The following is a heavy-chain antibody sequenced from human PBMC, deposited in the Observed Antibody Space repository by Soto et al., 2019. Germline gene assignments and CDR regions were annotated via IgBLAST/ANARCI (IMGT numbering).Heavy chain of an antibody. CDR3: ARHRGWELPDAFDI. J-gene: IGHJ3*02. CDR2: IYSGGKI. CDR1: GFTVSRNY. D-gene: IGHD1-26*01. V-gene: IGHV3-53*04. Sequence: GGSLRLSCAASGFTVSRNYMSWVRQAPGKGLEWVSVIYSGGKIYYADSVKGRFTISRHNSNNTLYLQMNSLRVEDTAMYYCARHRGWELPDAFDIWGQGTMVTVSS.